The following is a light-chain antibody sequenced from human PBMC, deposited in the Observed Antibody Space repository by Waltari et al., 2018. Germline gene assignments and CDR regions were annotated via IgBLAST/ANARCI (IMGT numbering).Light chain of an antibody. V-gene: IGKV1-39*01. CDR3: QQTNRRSFT. CDR2: GAS. J-gene: IGKJ4*01. CDR1: QGISSY. Sequence: DIRMTQSPSSLSASVGDRVTITCRASQGISSYLNWYQQQPGKAPKLLIYGASSLQSGVPSRFSGSGFGTEFTLTISSLQPEDFATYYCQQTNRRSFTFGGGTKVDMK.